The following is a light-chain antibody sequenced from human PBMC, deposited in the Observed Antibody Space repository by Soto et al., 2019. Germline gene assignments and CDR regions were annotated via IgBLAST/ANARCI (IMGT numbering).Light chain of an antibody. J-gene: IGKJ4*01. Sequence: QLTQSPSSLSASLGDRVTITCRSSQGITSAIAWYRQRPGMAPELLIYDVSTLASGVTSRFSGSGSGTDFTLTISALQPEDFATYYCQQFSTYPLTFGGGTKVDIK. CDR2: DVS. CDR1: QGITSA. V-gene: IGKV1-13*02. CDR3: QQFSTYPLT.